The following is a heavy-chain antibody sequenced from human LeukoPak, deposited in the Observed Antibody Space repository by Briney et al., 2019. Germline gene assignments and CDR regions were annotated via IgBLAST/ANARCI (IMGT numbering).Heavy chain of an antibody. CDR1: GGSISSSNYY. J-gene: IGHJ4*02. CDR2: IHYRGST. Sequence: ASETLSLTCTVSGGSISSSNYYWGWIRQPPGKGLEWIGSIHYRGSTYYNPSLKSRVTISVDTSKNQFSLKLSSVTAADTAVYYCARDRVGMVVTYFDYWGQGTLVTVSS. CDR3: ARDRVGMVVTYFDY. V-gene: IGHV4-39*02. D-gene: IGHD4/OR15-4a*01.